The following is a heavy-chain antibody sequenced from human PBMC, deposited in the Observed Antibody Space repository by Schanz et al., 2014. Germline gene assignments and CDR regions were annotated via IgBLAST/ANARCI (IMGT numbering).Heavy chain of an antibody. CDR3: AKSDAFDI. CDR2: INGDGSRT. CDR1: GFTFSSYS. Sequence: EVQLLESGGGLVQPGGSLRLSCTASGFTFSSYSMNWVRQAPGKGLVWVSRINGDGSRTAYADSVKGRFTISRDNAKNTLYLQMNSLRAEDTAVYYCAKSDAFDIWGQGTLVTVSS. V-gene: IGHV3-74*02. J-gene: IGHJ3*02.